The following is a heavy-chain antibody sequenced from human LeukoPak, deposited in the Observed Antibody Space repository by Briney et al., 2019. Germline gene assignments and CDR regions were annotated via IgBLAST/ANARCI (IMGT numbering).Heavy chain of an antibody. V-gene: IGHV4-34*01. Sequence: SETLSLTCAVYGGSFSGYYWSWIRQPPGKGLEWIGEINHSGSTNYNPSLKSRVTISVDTSKNQYSLKLSSVTAADTAVYYCARGSDYYDSSGYYYAPYWYFDLWGRGTLVTVSS. CDR1: GGSFSGYY. D-gene: IGHD3-22*01. CDR2: INHSGST. CDR3: ARGSDYYDSSGYYYAPYWYFDL. J-gene: IGHJ2*01.